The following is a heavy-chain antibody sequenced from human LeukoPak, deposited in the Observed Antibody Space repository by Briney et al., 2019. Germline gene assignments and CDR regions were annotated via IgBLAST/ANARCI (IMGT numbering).Heavy chain of an antibody. V-gene: IGHV4-59*12. CDR3: VRRNTRYYFDY. D-gene: IGHD1-14*01. Sequence: SETLSLTCAVYGGSFSGYYWSWIRQPPGKGLEWVGYIYYTGSTNYNASLESRVTISLDTSKNQFSLKLSSVTAADTAVYYCVRRNTRYYFDYWGQGTLVTFSS. J-gene: IGHJ4*02. CDR1: GGSFSGYY. CDR2: IYYTGST.